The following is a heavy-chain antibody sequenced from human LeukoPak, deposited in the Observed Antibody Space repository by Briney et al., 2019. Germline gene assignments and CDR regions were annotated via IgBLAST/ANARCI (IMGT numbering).Heavy chain of an antibody. V-gene: IGHV4-4*07. D-gene: IGHD6-19*01. CDR3: ARHSSGWPSLDH. CDR2: IYSDGST. J-gene: IGHJ4*02. CDR1: GDSISGYY. Sequence: SETLSLTCTVSGDSISGYYWTWIRQPADKGLEWIGRIYSDGSTSYNPSLKSRITMSLDTSKNQFSLKLNSMTAADTAVYYCARHSSGWPSLDHWGQGTLVTVSS.